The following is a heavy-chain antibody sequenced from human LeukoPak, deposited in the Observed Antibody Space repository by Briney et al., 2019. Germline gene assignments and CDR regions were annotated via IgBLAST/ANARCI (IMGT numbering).Heavy chain of an antibody. Sequence: SETLSLTCTVSGASTSSSFWSWIRQSPGRGLEWIGEINHAGTADYNPSLKSRVTISVDTSKNQFSLRLNSVTPADTAVYYCARLNLEYLYSSGPNDYWGQGTLVTVSS. V-gene: IGHV4-34*01. CDR3: ARLNLEYLYSSGPNDY. D-gene: IGHD3-10*01. CDR1: GASTSSSF. J-gene: IGHJ4*02. CDR2: INHAGTA.